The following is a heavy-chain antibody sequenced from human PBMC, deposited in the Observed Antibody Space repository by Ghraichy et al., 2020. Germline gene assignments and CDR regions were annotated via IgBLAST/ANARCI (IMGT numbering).Heavy chain of an antibody. Sequence: ASVKVSCKVSGYTLTELSMHWVRQAPGKGLEWMGGFDPEDGETIYAQKFQGRVTMTEDTSTDTAYMELSSLRSEDTAVYYCATVLRYFDGRGAFDIWGQGTMVTVSS. CDR3: ATVLRYFDGRGAFDI. D-gene: IGHD3-9*01. CDR2: FDPEDGET. J-gene: IGHJ3*02. V-gene: IGHV1-24*01. CDR1: GYTLTELS.